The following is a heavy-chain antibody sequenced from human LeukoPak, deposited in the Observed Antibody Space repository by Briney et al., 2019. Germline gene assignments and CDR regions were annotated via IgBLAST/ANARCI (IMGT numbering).Heavy chain of an antibody. CDR3: ARDYYDSSGYLEYYFDY. J-gene: IGHJ4*02. D-gene: IGHD3-22*01. CDR2: ISSSSSYT. Sequence: GGSLRLSCAASGFTFSDYYMSWIRQAPGKGLEWVSYISSSSSYTNYADSVKGRFTISRDNAKNSLYLQMNSLRAEDTAVYYCARDYYDSSGYLEYYFDYWGQGTLVTVSS. V-gene: IGHV3-11*06. CDR1: GFTFSDYY.